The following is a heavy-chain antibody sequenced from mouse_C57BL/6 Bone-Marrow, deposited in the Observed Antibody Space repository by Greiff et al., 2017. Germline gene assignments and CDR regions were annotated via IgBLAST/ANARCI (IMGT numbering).Heavy chain of an antibody. D-gene: IGHD1-1*01. V-gene: IGHV1-15*01. CDR3: TRSGYYGSSYDYFDY. CDR1: GYTFTDYE. CDR2: IDPETGGT. J-gene: IGHJ2*01. Sequence: VQLQQSGAELVRPGASVTLSCKASGYTFTDYEMHWVKQTPVHGLEWIGAIDPETGGTAYNQKFKGKAILTADKSSSTAYMELRSLTSEDSAVYYCTRSGYYGSSYDYFDYWGQGTTLTVSS.